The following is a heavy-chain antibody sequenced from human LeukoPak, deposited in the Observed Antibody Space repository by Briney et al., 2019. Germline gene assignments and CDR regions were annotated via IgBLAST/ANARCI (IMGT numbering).Heavy chain of an antibody. CDR2: INSDGTIT. CDR1: GFTFSSYW. D-gene: IGHD1-26*01. CDR3: AKGGKWDVTPFDY. J-gene: IGHJ4*02. V-gene: IGHV3-74*03. Sequence: GGSLRLSCAASGFTFSSYWMHWVRQVPGKGLVWLSRINSDGTITTYADSVKGRFTIFRDNAKKTLYLQMNSLRAEDTAVYYCAKGGKWDVTPFDYWGQGILVTVSS.